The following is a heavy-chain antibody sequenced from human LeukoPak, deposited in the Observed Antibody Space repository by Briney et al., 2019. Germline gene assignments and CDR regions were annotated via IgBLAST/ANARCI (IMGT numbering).Heavy chain of an antibody. CDR1: GGTFSSYA. V-gene: IGHV1-69*01. Sequence: SVNVSCKASGGTFSSYAISWVRQAPGQGLEWMGGIIPIFGTANYAQKFQGRVTITADESTSTAYMELSSLRSEDTAVYYCARDRGWAGYSYGFYYWGQGTLVTVSS. CDR2: IIPIFGTA. J-gene: IGHJ4*02. D-gene: IGHD5-18*01. CDR3: ARDRGWAGYSYGFYY.